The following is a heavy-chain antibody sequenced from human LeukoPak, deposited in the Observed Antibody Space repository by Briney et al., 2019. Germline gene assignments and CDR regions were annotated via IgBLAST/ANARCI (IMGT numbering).Heavy chain of an antibody. J-gene: IGHJ4*02. CDR2: IKSKGDGGTT. V-gene: IGHV3-15*01. D-gene: IGHD6-13*01. CDR1: GSGFSFSNAW. CDR3: STDWYDY. Sequence: GGSLRLSRAASGSGFSFSNAWMTWVRQAPGKGLEWVGRIKSKGDGGTTDYAAPVKGRFTMSRDDSQSTLYLQMNSLKVEDTAIYYCSTDWYDYWGQGTLVTVSS.